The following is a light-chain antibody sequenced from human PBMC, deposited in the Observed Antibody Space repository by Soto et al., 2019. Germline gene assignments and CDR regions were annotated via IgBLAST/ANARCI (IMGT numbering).Light chain of an antibody. V-gene: IGKV1-39*01. CDR1: QSISTY. Sequence: DIQTTQSPSSLSASVGDRVTITCRAGQSISTYLNWYQQKPGKAPKLLIYGASNLQSGVPSRFSGSGSGTHFTLTISSLQPGDSATYFCQQSYSTPPEYTFGQGTKLEIK. CDR3: QQSYSTPPEYT. J-gene: IGKJ2*01. CDR2: GAS.